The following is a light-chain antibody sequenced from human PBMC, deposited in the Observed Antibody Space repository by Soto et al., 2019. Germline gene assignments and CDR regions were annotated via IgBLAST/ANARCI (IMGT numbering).Light chain of an antibody. CDR3: QQYNNWPPWT. CDR2: GAS. CDR1: QNVSSN. Sequence: EVVMTQSPATLSVSPGERATLSCRASQNVSSNLAWYQQKRGQAPRLLIYGASTRATGIPARFSGSGSGTEFTLTISSLQSEDFAVYYCQQYNNWPPWTFGQGTKVEIK. V-gene: IGKV3-15*01. J-gene: IGKJ1*01.